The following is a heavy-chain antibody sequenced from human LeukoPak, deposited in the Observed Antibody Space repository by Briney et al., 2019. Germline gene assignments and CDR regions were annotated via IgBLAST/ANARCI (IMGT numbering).Heavy chain of an antibody. CDR1: GYSFNSYG. Sequence: ASVNVSCRASGYSFNSYGISWVGQAPGQGLEGMGWIYTYKGNTNYAQKFQGRVSMTTDRSTSTAYLELRSLRSDDTAVYYCARDQKVGTTATYTPFDPWGQGTLVTVSS. CDR3: ARDQKVGTTATYTPFDP. V-gene: IGHV1-18*01. D-gene: IGHD1-26*01. CDR2: IYTYKGNT. J-gene: IGHJ5*02.